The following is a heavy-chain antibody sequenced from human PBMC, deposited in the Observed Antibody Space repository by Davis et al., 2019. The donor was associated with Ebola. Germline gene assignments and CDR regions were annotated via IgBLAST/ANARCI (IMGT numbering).Heavy chain of an antibody. V-gene: IGHV3-23*01. CDR2: ISGSGGNT. J-gene: IGHJ6*03. D-gene: IGHD2-2*01. CDR3: AKGANIVVVPAAMHYMDV. CDR1: GFTFSSYD. Sequence: GESLKISCAASGFTFSSYDMSWVRQAPGKGLEWVSGISGSGGNTYYADSVKGRFTISRDNSKNTLYLQMNSLRAEDTAVYYCAKGANIVVVPAAMHYMDVWGKGTTVTVSS.